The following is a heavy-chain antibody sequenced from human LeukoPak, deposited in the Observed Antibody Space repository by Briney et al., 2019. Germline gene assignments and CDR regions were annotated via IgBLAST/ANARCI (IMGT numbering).Heavy chain of an antibody. V-gene: IGHV1-8*03. CDR1: GYTFTSYD. D-gene: IGHD3-22*01. J-gene: IGHJ3*02. CDR3: ARGITMIVVGEARSFDI. Sequence: ASVKVSCKASGYTFTSYDINWVRQATGQGLEWMGWVNPNSGNTGYAQKFQGRVTITRNTSISTAYMELSSLRSEDTAVYYCARGITMIVVGEARSFDIWGQGTMVTVSS. CDR2: VNPNSGNT.